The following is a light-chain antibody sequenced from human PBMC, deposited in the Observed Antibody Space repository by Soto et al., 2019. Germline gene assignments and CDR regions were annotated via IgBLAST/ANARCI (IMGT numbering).Light chain of an antibody. Sequence: DIQMTQSPSTLSASVGDRVTITCRASQSISSWLAWYQQKPGKAPKLLIYKASSLESGVPSRFSGSGSGTEFTLTRSSLQPDDCATYYCQQYNSYPTFGGGTKVEIK. CDR1: QSISSW. J-gene: IGKJ4*01. V-gene: IGKV1-5*03. CDR2: KAS. CDR3: QQYNSYPT.